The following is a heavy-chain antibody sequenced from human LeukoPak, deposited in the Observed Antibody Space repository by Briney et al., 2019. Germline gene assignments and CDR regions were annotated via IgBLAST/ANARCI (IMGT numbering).Heavy chain of an antibody. Sequence: SETLSLTCAVYGGSFSGYYWSWIRQPPGKGREWIGEINHSGSTNYNPSLKSRVTISVDTSKNQFFLKLSSVTAADTAVYYCARGETVTLDYWGQGTLVTVSS. V-gene: IGHV4-34*01. CDR1: GGSFSGYY. CDR2: INHSGST. J-gene: IGHJ4*02. CDR3: ARGETVTLDY. D-gene: IGHD4-17*01.